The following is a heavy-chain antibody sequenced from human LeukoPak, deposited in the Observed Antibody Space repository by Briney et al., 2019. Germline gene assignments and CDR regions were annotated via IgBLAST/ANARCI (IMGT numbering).Heavy chain of an antibody. D-gene: IGHD3-16*01. CDR2: IYATGTT. J-gene: IGHJ4*02. V-gene: IGHV4-61*02. CDR3: ARGVQALWGNYGYFDS. CDR1: LGSIGGDRSY. Sequence: PSETLSLTCTVSLGSIGGDRSYWTWIRQPAGKGLEWIGRIYATGTTNYNPSLQSRVTMSVDTSKNQFSLNLRSVTAADTAVYFCARGVQALWGNYGYFDSWGQGTLVTVSS.